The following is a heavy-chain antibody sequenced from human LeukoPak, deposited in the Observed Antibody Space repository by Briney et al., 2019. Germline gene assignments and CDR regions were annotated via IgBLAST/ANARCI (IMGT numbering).Heavy chain of an antibody. V-gene: IGHV1-2*02. D-gene: IGHD1-1*01. CDR1: GYTFTDYY. Sequence: ASVRVSCKASGYTFTDYYMHWVRQAPGQGLEWMGWINPNRDGTNYAQKFQGRVTMTRDTSTSTAYMELSSLRSEDTAMYYCTRGGYGGPRVAFDYWGQGTLVTVSS. CDR2: INPNRDGT. CDR3: TRGGYGGPRVAFDY. J-gene: IGHJ4*02.